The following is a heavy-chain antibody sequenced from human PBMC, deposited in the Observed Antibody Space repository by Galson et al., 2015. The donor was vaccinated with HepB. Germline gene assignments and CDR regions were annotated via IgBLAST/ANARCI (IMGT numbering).Heavy chain of an antibody. V-gene: IGHV4-39*01. CDR2: TYYGGST. CDR1: GGSISSSSYY. D-gene: IGHD6-13*01. J-gene: IGHJ4*02. CDR3: ASTQYSSSWYYYGY. Sequence: TLSLTCTVSGGSISSSSYYWGWIRQPPGKGLEWFGSTYYGGSTYYNPSLKSRVTISVDTSKNQFSLKLSSVTAADTAVYYCASTQYSSSWYYYGYWGQGTLVTVSS.